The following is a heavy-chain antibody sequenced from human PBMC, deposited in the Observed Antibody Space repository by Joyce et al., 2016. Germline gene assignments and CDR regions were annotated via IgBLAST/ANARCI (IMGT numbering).Heavy chain of an antibody. V-gene: IGHV3-13*01. D-gene: IGHD6-19*01. J-gene: IGHJ2*01. CDR2: IGTAGYT. CDR1: GFTFSSYD. CDR3: ARDAVAGNRYLDL. Sequence: EVQLVESGGGLVQPGGSLRLSCAASGFTFSSYDMHWVRQAKVKGLEWVSAIGTAGYTYSPDYVKGRFTISRENTKNSLYLQMNSLRAGDTAVYYCARDAVAGNRYLDLWGRGTLVTVSS.